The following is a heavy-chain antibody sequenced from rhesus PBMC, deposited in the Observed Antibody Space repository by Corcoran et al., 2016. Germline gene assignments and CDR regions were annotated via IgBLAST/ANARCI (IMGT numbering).Heavy chain of an antibody. CDR2: INPSNGNT. J-gene: IGHJ4*01. CDR1: GYTFTSYY. D-gene: IGHD1-44*02. V-gene: IGHV1S9*01. CDR3: TGDRIVGAFNY. Sequence: QVQLVQSGAEVKKPGASVKLSCKASGYTFTSYYINWGRQAPGQVLVWMGWINPSNGNTGYAQKLQGRVTMTRDTSTSTAYRELSSLRSEDTAVYYCTGDRIVGAFNYWGQGVLVTVSS.